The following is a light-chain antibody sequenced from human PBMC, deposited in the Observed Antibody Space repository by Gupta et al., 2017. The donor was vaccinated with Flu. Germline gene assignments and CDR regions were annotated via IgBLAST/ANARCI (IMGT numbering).Light chain of an antibody. Sequence: TLSLSPGERATLSCRASQSVSSYLAWYQQKPGQAPRLLIYDASNRATGIPARFSGSGSGTDFTLTISSLEPEDFAVYYCQQRSNWSWTFGQGTKVEIK. V-gene: IGKV3-11*01. CDR3: QQRSNWSWT. J-gene: IGKJ1*01. CDR2: DAS. CDR1: QSVSSY.